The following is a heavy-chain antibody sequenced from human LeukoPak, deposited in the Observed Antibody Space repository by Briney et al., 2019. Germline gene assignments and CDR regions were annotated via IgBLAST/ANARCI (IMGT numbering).Heavy chain of an antibody. CDR1: GGPFVGYY. Sequence: SDTPSLTCTVSGGPFVGYYWTRIRQPPGKGLEWIGEITHSGGGNYNPSLKSRVTISVDSSQNRFSLKVLSVTAADTAVYYCARRAGAPDFDVWGLGTLVSVSS. V-gene: IGHV4-34*01. J-gene: IGHJ4*02. CDR3: ARRAGAPDFDV. D-gene: IGHD3-10*01. CDR2: ITHSGGG.